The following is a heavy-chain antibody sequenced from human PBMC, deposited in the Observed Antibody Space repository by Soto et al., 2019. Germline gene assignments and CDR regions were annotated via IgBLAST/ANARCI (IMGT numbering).Heavy chain of an antibody. D-gene: IGHD6-19*01. CDR2: ISYDGSNK. V-gene: IGHV3-30-3*01. CDR1: GFTFSSCA. J-gene: IGHJ4*02. Sequence: QVQLVESGGGVVQPGRSLRLSCAASGFTFSSCAMHWVRQSPGKGLEWVAVISYDGSNKYYADSVKGRFTISRDNSKNTLYLQMNSLRAEDTAVYYCARGLGEQWLAYYFDYWGQGTLVTVSS. CDR3: ARGLGEQWLAYYFDY.